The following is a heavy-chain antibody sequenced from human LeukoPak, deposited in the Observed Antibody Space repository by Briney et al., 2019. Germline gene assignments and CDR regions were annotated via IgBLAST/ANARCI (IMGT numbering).Heavy chain of an antibody. J-gene: IGHJ5*02. CDR1: GYNFTIYW. V-gene: IGHV5-51*01. CDR3: ARAENSGSGGLDP. Sequence: GESLKISCKGSGYNFTIYWIGWVRQMPGKGLEWMGIIYPGDSDTRYSPSFQGQVTISADKSINTAYLQWSSLRADDTAVYYCARAENSGSGGLDPWGQGTLVTVSS. CDR2: IYPGDSDT. D-gene: IGHD2-15*01.